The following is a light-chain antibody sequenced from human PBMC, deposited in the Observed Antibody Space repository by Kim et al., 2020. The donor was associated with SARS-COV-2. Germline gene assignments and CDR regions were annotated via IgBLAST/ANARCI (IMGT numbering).Light chain of an antibody. CDR1: SSNIGSNT. CDR2: SNN. J-gene: IGLJ2*01. CDR3: AAWDDSLDGVV. V-gene: IGLV1-44*01. Sequence: ELTQPPSASETPGQRVTISCSGSSSNIGSNTVNWYQQLPGTAPKLLIYSNNQRPSGVPDRFSGSKSGTSASLAISGLQSEDEADYYCAAWDDSLDGVVFGGGTQLTVL.